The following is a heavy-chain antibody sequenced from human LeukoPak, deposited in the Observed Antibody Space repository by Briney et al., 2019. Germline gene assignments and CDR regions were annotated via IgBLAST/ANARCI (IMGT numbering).Heavy chain of an antibody. J-gene: IGHJ4*02. CDR1: GGTFSSYA. V-gene: IGHV1-69*05. D-gene: IGHD1-26*01. Sequence: SVKVSCKASGGTFSSYAISWVRQAPGQGLEWMGGIIPIFGTANYAQKFQGRVTITTDESTSTAYMELSSLRSEDAAVYYCARWVVGATGGLSDYWGQGTLVTVSS. CDR3: ARWVVGATGGLSDY. CDR2: IIPIFGTA.